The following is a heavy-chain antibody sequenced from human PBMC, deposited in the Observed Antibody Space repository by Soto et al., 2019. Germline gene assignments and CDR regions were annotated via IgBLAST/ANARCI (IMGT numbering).Heavy chain of an antibody. CDR1: GGSVSSGSYY. CDR3: ARYYDILTGPDY. V-gene: IGHV4-61*01. CDR2: IYYSGST. D-gene: IGHD3-9*01. J-gene: IGHJ4*02. Sequence: SETLSLTSTVSGGSVSSGSYYWSWIRQPPGKGLEWIGYIYYSGSTNYNPSLKSRVTISVDTSKNQFSLKLSSVTAADTAVYYCARYYDILTGPDYWGQGTLVTVSS.